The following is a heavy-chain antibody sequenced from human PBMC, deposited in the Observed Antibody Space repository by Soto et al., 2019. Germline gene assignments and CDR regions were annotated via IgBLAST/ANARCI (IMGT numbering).Heavy chain of an antibody. CDR3: AVREYSSSSPLLDYYYMDV. D-gene: IGHD6-6*01. CDR2: ISGSGGST. J-gene: IGHJ6*03. V-gene: IGHV3-23*01. CDR1: GFTLSSYW. Sequence: TGGSLRICCAAPGFTLSSYWMHLGRQAPGKGLGWVSAISGSGGSTYYADSVKGRFTISRDNSKNTLYLQMNSLRAEDTAVYYCAVREYSSSSPLLDYYYMDVWGKGTTVTVSS.